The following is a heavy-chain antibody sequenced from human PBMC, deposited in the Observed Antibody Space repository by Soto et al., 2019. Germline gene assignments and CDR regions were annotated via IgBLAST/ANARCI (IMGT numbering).Heavy chain of an antibody. CDR2: ISAYNGNK. CDR3: ASVRYSSSWYYYYGMDV. D-gene: IGHD6-13*01. V-gene: IGHV1-18*04. Sequence: QVQLVQSGAEVKKPGASVKVSCKASGYTFTSYGISWVRQAPGQGLEWMGWISAYNGNKNYAQTLQGGVTMTTDTSTSTAYMELRSLRSDDTAVYYCASVRYSSSWYYYYGMDVWGQGTTVTVSS. J-gene: IGHJ6*02. CDR1: GYTFTSYG.